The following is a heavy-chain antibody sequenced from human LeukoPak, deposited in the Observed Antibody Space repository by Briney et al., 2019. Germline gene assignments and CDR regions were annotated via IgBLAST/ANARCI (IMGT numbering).Heavy chain of an antibody. J-gene: IGHJ4*02. V-gene: IGHV4-59*01. CDR2: IYYSGST. Sequence: SETLSLTCAVYGGSFSGYHWSWIRQPPGKGLEWIGYIYYSGSTNYNPSLKSRVTISVDTSNKQFSLKLRSVTAADTAVYYCARVSGYDWESFYDYWGQGTLVTVSS. D-gene: IGHD5-12*01. CDR3: ARVSGYDWESFYDY. CDR1: GGSFSGYH.